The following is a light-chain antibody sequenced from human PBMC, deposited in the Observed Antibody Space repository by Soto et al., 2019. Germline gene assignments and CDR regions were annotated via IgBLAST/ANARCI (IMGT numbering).Light chain of an antibody. CDR2: KAS. V-gene: IGKV1-5*03. CDR3: QQYKSKRRT. Sequence: DIHMTQSPSILSASAGDRVTITCRASQSISGWLAWYQQKPGKAPKLLMSKASSLESGVPSRFSGSGSETDFTLTISSLQPDDFATYYCQQYKSKRRTFGQGTKVDI. CDR1: QSISGW. J-gene: IGKJ1*01.